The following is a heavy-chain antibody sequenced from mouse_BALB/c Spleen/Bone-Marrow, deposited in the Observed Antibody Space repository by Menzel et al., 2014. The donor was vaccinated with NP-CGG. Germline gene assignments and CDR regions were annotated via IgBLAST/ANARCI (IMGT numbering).Heavy chain of an antibody. V-gene: IGHV5-12-2*01. J-gene: IGHJ4*01. CDR1: GFTFSSYS. CDR3: ARQLGLRVDY. Sequence: EVQGVESGGGLVQPGGSLKLSCAASGFTFSSYSMSWVRQTPEKWLEWVAYISNGGGSTYYPDTVKGRFTISRDNAKNTLYLQMSSLKSEDTAMYYCARQLGLRVDYWGQGSSVTVSS. D-gene: IGHD3-1*01. CDR2: ISNGGGST.